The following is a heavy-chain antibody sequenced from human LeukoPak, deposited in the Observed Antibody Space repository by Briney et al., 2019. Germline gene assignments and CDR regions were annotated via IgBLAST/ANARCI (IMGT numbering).Heavy chain of an antibody. Sequence: GGSLRLSCAASGFTFSSYSMNWVRQAPGKGLEWVSYISSSSSTIYYADSVKGRFTISRDNAKNSLYLQMNSLRAEDTAVYYCARTSVSTSPHYFDYWGQGTLVTVSS. CDR1: GFTFSSYS. V-gene: IGHV3-48*01. CDR3: ARTSVSTSPHYFDY. CDR2: ISSSSSTI. J-gene: IGHJ4*02. D-gene: IGHD2-2*01.